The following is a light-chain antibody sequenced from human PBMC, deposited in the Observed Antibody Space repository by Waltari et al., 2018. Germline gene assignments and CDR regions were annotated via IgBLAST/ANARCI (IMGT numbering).Light chain of an antibody. CDR3: QQYGSSPPRT. CDR1: QTVSSSY. J-gene: IGKJ1*01. V-gene: IGKV3-20*01. CDR2: GAS. Sequence: EIVLTQSPGTLSLSPGERATLPCRASQTVSSSYLAWYQHKPGQAPRLLIYGASSRATGIPDRFSGSGSGTDFTLTISRLEPEDFAVYYCQQYGSSPPRTFGQGTKVEIK.